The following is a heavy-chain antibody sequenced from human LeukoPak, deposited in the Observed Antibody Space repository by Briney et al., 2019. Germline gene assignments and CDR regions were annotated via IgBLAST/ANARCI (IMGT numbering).Heavy chain of an antibody. J-gene: IGHJ4*02. V-gene: IGHV4-4*07. CDR1: GGSISTFF. Sequence: TSETLSLTCTVSGGSISTFFWTWIRQSAGKGLEWIGRIYTGTTYYNPSLESRATISVDTSNNRFSLKLTSLTAADTAVYYCARGTEMTSFTGYYSFDYWGRGSLVTVSS. CDR3: ARGTEMTSFTGYYSFDY. D-gene: IGHD3-9*01. CDR2: IYTGTT.